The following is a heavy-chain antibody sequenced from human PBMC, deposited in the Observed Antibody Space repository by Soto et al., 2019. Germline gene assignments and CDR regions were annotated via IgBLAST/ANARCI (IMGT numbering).Heavy chain of an antibody. CDR1: GGSISSGCYY. CDR3: ARVSAPDYYDSSGYTFGY. V-gene: IGHV4-31*03. D-gene: IGHD3-22*01. J-gene: IGHJ4*02. CDR2: IYYSGST. Sequence: SETLSLTCTVSGGSISSGCYYWSWIRQHPGKGLEWIGYIYYSGSTYYNPSLKSRVTISVDTSKNQFSLKLSSVTAADTAVYYCARVSAPDYYDSSGYTFGYWGQGTLVTVS.